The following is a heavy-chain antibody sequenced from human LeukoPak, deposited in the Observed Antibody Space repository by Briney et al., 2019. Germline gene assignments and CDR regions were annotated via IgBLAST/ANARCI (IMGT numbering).Heavy chain of an antibody. J-gene: IGHJ2*01. CDR2: ISYDGSNK. D-gene: IGHD3/OR15-3a*01. Sequence: GGSLRLSCAASGFTFSSYGMHWVRQAPGKGLEWVAVISYDGSNKYYADSVKGRFTISRDNSKNTLYLQMNSLRAEDTAVYYCARADWLNWYFDLWGRGTLVTVSS. CDR1: GFTFSSYG. CDR3: ARADWLNWYFDL. V-gene: IGHV3-30*03.